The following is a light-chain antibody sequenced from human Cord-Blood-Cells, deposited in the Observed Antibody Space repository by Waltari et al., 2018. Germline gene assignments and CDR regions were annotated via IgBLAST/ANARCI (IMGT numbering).Light chain of an antibody. CDR2: EGS. Sequence: QSALTQPASVSGSPGQSIAISCTGTSSHVGWYNLSSWYQRNPGKAPKLMNYEGSRRPAGISNRITESKSGNTASLTNSGLQAEDEGDYYCCSYAGSSTDVFGTGTKVSV. CDR3: CSYAGSSTDV. J-gene: IGLJ1*01. V-gene: IGLV2-23*01. CDR1: SSHVGWYNL.